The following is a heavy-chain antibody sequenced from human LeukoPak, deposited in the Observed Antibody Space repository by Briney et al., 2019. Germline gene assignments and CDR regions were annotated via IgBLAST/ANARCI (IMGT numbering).Heavy chain of an antibody. CDR1: GFTFSSYA. CDR2: ISYDGSNK. D-gene: IGHD2-2*01. CDR3: ARDQFTNGGKKDY. J-gene: IGHJ4*02. V-gene: IGHV3-30-3*01. Sequence: SGGSLRLSCAASGFTFSSYAMHWVRQAPGKGLEWVAVISYDGSNKYYADSVKGRFTISRDNSKNTLYLQMNSLGAEDTAVYYCARDQFTNGGKKDYWGQGTLVTVSS.